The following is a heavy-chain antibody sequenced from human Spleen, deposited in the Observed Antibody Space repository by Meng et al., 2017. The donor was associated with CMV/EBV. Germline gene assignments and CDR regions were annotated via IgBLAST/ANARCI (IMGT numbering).Heavy chain of an antibody. Sequence: LRLSCAISGDSVSSNSAAWNWIRQSPSRGLEWLGRTYYRSKWYNDYAVSVKSRITINPDTSKNHFSLQLNSVTPEDTAVYYCARQGSTALYFDYWGQGTLVTVSS. J-gene: IGHJ4*02. V-gene: IGHV6-1*01. CDR2: TYYRSKWYN. D-gene: IGHD2-2*01. CDR1: GDSVSSNSAA. CDR3: ARQGSTALYFDY.